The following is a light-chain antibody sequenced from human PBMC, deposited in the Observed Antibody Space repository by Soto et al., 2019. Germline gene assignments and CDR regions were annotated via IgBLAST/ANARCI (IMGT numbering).Light chain of an antibody. CDR1: SSDVGNYIY. CDR3: CSYAGSYSVI. Sequence: QSALTQPLSVSGSPGQSVTISCTGTSSDVGNYIYVSWYQQYPGKAPKLMIYDVSRRPSGVPDRFSGSKSGNTASLTISGLQTEDEADYYCCSYAGSYSVIFGGGTKVTVL. J-gene: IGLJ2*01. CDR2: DVS. V-gene: IGLV2-11*01.